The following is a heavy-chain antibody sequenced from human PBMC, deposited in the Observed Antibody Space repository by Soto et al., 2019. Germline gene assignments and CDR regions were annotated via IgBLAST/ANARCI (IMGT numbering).Heavy chain of an antibody. CDR1: GFTFSSYA. J-gene: IGHJ4*02. Sequence: GGSLRLSCAASGFTFSSYAMSWVRQAPGKGLEWVSAISGSGGSTYYAESEKGRFTISRDNSKNTLYLQRNSRRAEDSAVYYCAKGGGPQVYWGQGTLVTVSS. D-gene: IGHD3-16*01. CDR3: AKGGGPQVY. CDR2: ISGSGGST. V-gene: IGHV3-23*01.